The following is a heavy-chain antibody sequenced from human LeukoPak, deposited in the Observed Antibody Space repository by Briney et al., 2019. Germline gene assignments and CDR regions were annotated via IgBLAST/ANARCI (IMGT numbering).Heavy chain of an antibody. V-gene: IGHV4-31*03. J-gene: IGHJ5*02. D-gene: IGHD5-12*01. Sequence: SQTLSLTCTVSGGSISSGGYYWSWIRQHPGKGLEWIVCIYYSVSTYYNPSLKSRVTIPVDISKNQFSLKLSSITAADTAVYCCASEGKGATIWGNWFDPWGQGTLVTVSS. CDR1: GGSISSGGYY. CDR3: ASEGKGATIWGNWFDP. CDR2: IYYSVST.